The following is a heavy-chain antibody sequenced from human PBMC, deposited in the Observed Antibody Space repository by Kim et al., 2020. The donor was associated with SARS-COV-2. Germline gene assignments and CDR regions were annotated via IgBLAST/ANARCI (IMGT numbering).Heavy chain of an antibody. CDR1: GGTFSSYA. V-gene: IGHV1-69*13. CDR3: ARVDADYYGSGSYYDY. CDR2: IIPIFGTA. D-gene: IGHD3-10*01. Sequence: SVKVSCKASGGTFSSYAIIWVRQAPGQGLEWMGGIIPIFGTANYAQRFQGRVTITADESTSTAYMELSSLRSEDTAVYYCARVDADYYGSGSYYDYWGQGTLVTVSS. J-gene: IGHJ4*02.